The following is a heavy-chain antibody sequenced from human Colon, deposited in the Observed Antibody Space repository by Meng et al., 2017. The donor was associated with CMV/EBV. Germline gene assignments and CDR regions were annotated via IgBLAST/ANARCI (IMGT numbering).Heavy chain of an antibody. Sequence: KAEGYKRTDYWRNRRQQAPGQGHEWKGRIKPSTGDTNYEQNFQGRVTVTREKSISTVYMEVNSLTYDDTAVYYCTREGFDYWGQGALVTVSS. CDR1: GYKRTDYW. CDR2: IKPSTGDT. CDR3: TREGFDY. J-gene: IGHJ4*02. V-gene: IGHV1-2*02.